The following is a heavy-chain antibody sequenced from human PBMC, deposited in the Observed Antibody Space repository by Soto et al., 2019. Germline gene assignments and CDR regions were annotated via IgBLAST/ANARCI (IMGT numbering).Heavy chain of an antibody. CDR1: GFTFSSYG. D-gene: IGHD2-2*01. V-gene: IGHV3-33*01. J-gene: IGHJ6*03. CDR2: IWYDGSNK. CDR3: ARVGCSSTSCSYSSSSVYYYYYMDV. Sequence: GGSLRLSCAASGFTFSSYGMHWVRQAPGKGLEWVAVIWYDGSNKYYADSVKGRFTISRDNSKNTLYLQMNSLRAEDTAVYYCARVGCSSTSCSYSSSSVYYYYYMDVWGKGTTVTVSS.